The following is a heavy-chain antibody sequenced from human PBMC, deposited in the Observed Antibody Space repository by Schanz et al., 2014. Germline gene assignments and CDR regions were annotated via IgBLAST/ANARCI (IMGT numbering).Heavy chain of an antibody. CDR3: ARPALWFGDNCFDP. J-gene: IGHJ5*02. D-gene: IGHD3-10*01. CDR1: GFTFSDYS. CDR2: IGTSGGT. V-gene: IGHV3-48*01. Sequence: EVQLVESGGGWVQPGGSLRLSCAASGFTFSDYSMNWVRQAPGKGLEWVSTIGTSGGTNYAESVKGRFTISRDNSKNTLYLQMNSLRAEDTAVYYCARPALWFGDNCFDPCGQGTLVTVSS.